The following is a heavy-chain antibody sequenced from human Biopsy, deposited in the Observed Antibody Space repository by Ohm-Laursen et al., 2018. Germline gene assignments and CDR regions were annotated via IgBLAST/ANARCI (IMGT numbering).Heavy chain of an antibody. J-gene: IGHJ4*02. CDR2: IDPNSGGT. CDR3: ARDLNNPYYFDY. Sequence: SVKVSCKASGYTFSDYILNWVRQAPGQGLEWMGWIDPNSGGTHYAQKFQGRVTMTRDTSISTAYMELSRLRSDDTAVYYCARDLNNPYYFDYWGQGTLVTVSS. CDR1: GYTFSDYI. D-gene: IGHD1-14*01. V-gene: IGHV1-2*02.